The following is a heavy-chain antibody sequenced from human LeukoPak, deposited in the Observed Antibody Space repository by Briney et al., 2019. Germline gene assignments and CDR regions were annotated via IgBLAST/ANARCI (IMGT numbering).Heavy chain of an antibody. CDR1: GFTFSSYE. D-gene: IGHD6-13*01. V-gene: IGHV3-48*03. Sequence: PGGSLRLSCAASGFTFSSYEMNWVRQAPGKGLEWVSYISSSASTISYTDSVKGRFTISRDNAKNSLYLQMNSLRAEDTAVYYCARAWAAASSMDVWGKGTTVTISS. CDR2: ISSSASTI. CDR3: ARAWAAASSMDV. J-gene: IGHJ6*03.